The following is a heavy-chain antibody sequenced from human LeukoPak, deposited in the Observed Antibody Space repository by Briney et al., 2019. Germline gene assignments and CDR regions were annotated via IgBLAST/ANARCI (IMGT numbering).Heavy chain of an antibody. V-gene: IGHV4-34*01. Sequence: SETLSLTCTVYSGSFSDYYWTWIRQPPEKGLEWIGEINHGGSTNYNPSLKSRVTISVDTSKNQFSLKLSSVTAADTAVYYCAKSSSGWYEFDPWGQGTLVTVSS. CDR2: INHGGST. CDR3: AKSSSGWYEFDP. CDR1: SGSFSDYY. J-gene: IGHJ5*02. D-gene: IGHD6-19*01.